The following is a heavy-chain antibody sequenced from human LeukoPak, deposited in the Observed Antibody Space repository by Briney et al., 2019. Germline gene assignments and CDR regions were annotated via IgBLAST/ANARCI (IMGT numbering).Heavy chain of an antibody. D-gene: IGHD6-13*01. CDR3: ARHKRIAAAPGTSYYMDV. CDR1: GGSISSYY. J-gene: IGHJ6*03. CDR2: IYYSGGT. Sequence: PSETLSLTCTVSGGSISSYYWSWIRQPPGKGLEWIGYIYYSGGTNYNPSLKSRVTISVDTSKNQFSLKLSSVTAADTAVYYCARHKRIAAAPGTSYYMDVWGKGTTVTVSS. V-gene: IGHV4-59*08.